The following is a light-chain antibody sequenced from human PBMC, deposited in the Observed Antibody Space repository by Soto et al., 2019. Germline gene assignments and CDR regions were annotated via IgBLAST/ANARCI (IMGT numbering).Light chain of an antibody. CDR2: AAS. J-gene: IGKJ1*01. Sequence: DVRMTQSPSSLSASVGDRVTISCRASQGIGTSLAWFQQKPGEAPKSLIYAASSLQSGVPSKFSGVGSGRDFTLTITSLQPEDFATYYCQQYNDFPRTFGQGTKVDIK. CDR1: QGIGTS. V-gene: IGKV1-16*02. CDR3: QQYNDFPRT.